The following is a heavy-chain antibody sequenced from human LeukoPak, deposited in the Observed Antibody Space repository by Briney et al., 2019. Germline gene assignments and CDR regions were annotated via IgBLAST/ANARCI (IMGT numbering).Heavy chain of an antibody. CDR2: ISYDESNK. CDR3: ARDLLAAAALDY. Sequence: GGSLRLSCAASGFTFSSYAMHWVRQAPGKGLEWVAVISYDESNKYYADSVKGRFTISRDNSKNTLYLQMNSLRAEDTAVYYCARDLLAAAALDYWGQGTLVTVSS. D-gene: IGHD6-13*01. V-gene: IGHV3-30*01. CDR1: GFTFSSYA. J-gene: IGHJ4*02.